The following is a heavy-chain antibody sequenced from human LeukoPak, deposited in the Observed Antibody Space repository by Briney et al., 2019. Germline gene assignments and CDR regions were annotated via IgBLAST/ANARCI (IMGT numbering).Heavy chain of an antibody. CDR3: AKDPYGTRYFDY. J-gene: IGHJ4*02. D-gene: IGHD2-2*01. V-gene: IGHV3-23*01. Sequence: GGSLRLSCAASGFTFSKNAMSWVRQAPGKGLEWVSSLSGSGADTYYADSVKGRFTISRDNAKNTAYLQMNSLRAKDTAVYYCAKDPYGTRYFDYWGQGTLVTAS. CDR1: GFTFSKNA. CDR2: LSGSGADT.